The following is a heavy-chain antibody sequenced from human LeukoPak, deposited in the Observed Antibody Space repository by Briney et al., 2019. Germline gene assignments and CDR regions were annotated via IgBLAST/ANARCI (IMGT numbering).Heavy chain of an antibody. V-gene: IGHV3-23*01. J-gene: IGHJ4*02. CDR3: AKTTVGYSSGRYPGWPADC. CDR2: ISGSGGST. Sequence: GGSRRLSCAASGFTFSSYAMSWVRQAPGKGLEWVSAISGSGGSTYYADSVKGRFTISRDNSKNTLYLQMNSLRAEDTAVYYCAKTTVGYSSGRYPGWPADCWGQGTLVTVSS. D-gene: IGHD6-19*01. CDR1: GFTFSSYA.